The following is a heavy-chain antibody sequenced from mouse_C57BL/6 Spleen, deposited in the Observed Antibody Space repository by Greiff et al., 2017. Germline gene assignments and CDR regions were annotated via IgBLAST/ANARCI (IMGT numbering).Heavy chain of an antibody. V-gene: IGHV14-3*01. D-gene: IGHD1-1*01. CDR2: IDPANGNT. J-gene: IGHJ1*03. CDR1: GFNIKNTY. Sequence: VQLKESVAELVRPGASVKLSCTASGFNIKNTYMHWVKQRPEQGLEWIGRIDPANGNTKYAPKFQGKATITADTSSNTAYLQLSSLTSEDTAIYYCAREWPYYYGSSWYFDVWGTGTTVTVSS. CDR3: AREWPYYYGSSWYFDV.